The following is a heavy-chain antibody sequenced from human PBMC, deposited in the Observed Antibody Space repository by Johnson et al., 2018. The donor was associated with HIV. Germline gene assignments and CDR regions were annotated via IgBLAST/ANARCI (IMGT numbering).Heavy chain of an antibody. CDR1: AFTVSSNY. CDR2: IYPGGST. J-gene: IGHJ3*02. V-gene: IGHV3-66*02. Sequence: VQLVESGGGLVQPGGSLRLSCAASAFTVSSNYMSWVRQAPGKGLEWVSIIYPGGSTYYTDAVKGRFTISRDNSKNTLYLQMNSLSTDDTAVYFCARKGGSYLYDAFDIWGQGTMVTVSS. D-gene: IGHD1-26*01. CDR3: ARKGGSYLYDAFDI.